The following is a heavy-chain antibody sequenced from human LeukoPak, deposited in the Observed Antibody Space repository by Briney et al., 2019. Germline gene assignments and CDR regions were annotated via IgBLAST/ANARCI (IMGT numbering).Heavy chain of an antibody. D-gene: IGHD3-10*01. CDR3: AKGGPLLWFGVLLYGWGYFDY. Sequence: PGGSLRLSCAASGFTFSSYAMSWVRQAPGKGLEWVSAISGSGGSTYYADSVKGRFTISRDNSKNTLYLQMNSLRAEDTAVYYCAKGGPLLWFGVLLYGWGYFDYWGQGTLVTVSS. CDR2: ISGSGGST. V-gene: IGHV3-23*01. CDR1: GFTFSSYA. J-gene: IGHJ4*02.